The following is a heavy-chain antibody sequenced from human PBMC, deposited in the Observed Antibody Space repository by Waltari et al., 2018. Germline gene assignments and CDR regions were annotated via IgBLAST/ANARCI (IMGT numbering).Heavy chain of an antibody. V-gene: IGHV3-30-3*01. CDR1: GFTFSSYA. D-gene: IGHD6-19*01. CDR2: IANDGSNK. CDR3: ARRGIGAGAGIDY. J-gene: IGHJ4*02. Sequence: QVQLVESGGGVVQPGRSMRLSCAASGFTFSSYAMPWVRQAPGKGLEWVAVIANDGSNKQYADSVEGRFTNSRDNSKKTLYLQMNSLRAEDTAGYYCARRGIGAGAGIDYWGQGTLVTVSS.